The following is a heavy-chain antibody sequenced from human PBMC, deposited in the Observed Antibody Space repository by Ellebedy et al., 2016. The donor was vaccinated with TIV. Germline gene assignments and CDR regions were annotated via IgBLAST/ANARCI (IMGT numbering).Heavy chain of an antibody. Sequence: AASVTVSCKAAGYTFTSYGVSWVRQAPGQGLEWMGWISGYNGNTNYAQKFQGRITMTKDTSTSTAYMELRSLTSADTAFYYCATSPRRSSGWYPDFWGQGTLVTVSS. J-gene: IGHJ4*02. V-gene: IGHV1-18*04. CDR1: GYTFTSYG. D-gene: IGHD6-19*01. CDR2: ISGYNGNT. CDR3: ATSPRRSSGWYPDF.